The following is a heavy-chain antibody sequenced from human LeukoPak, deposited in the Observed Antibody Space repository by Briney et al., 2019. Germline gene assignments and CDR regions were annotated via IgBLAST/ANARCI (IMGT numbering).Heavy chain of an antibody. Sequence: SETLSLTCTVSGGSISSSSYYWGWIRQPPGKGLEWIGSIYYSGSTYYNPSLKSRVTISVDKSKNQFSLKLSSVTAADTAVYYCARGPYGSGSYLYYYGMDVWGQGTTVTVSS. V-gene: IGHV4-39*07. J-gene: IGHJ6*02. D-gene: IGHD3-10*01. CDR3: ARGPYGSGSYLYYYGMDV. CDR2: IYYSGST. CDR1: GGSISSSSYY.